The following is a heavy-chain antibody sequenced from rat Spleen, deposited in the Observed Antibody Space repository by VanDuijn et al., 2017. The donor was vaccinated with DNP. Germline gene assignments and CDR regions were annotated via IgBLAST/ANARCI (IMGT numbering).Heavy chain of an antibody. D-gene: IGHD1-8*01. J-gene: IGHJ3*01. CDR2: ISYDGSRT. V-gene: IGHV5-29*01. Sequence: EVQLVESGGGLVQPGRSLKLSCAASGFIFSNYDMAWVRQAPTKGLEWVATISYDGSRTYYRDSVKGRFTISRDNSNRTLYLQMDSLRSEDTATYYCVREGTTTWFAYWGQGTLVTVSS. CDR1: GFIFSNYD. CDR3: VREGTTTWFAY.